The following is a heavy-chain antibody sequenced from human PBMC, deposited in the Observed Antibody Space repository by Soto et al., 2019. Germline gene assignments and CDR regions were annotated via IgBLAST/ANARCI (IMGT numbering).Heavy chain of an antibody. D-gene: IGHD1-7*01. CDR2: IIPILGIA. CDR3: ARGRVTGTTGLDYYYYYYMDV. CDR1: GGTFSSYT. J-gene: IGHJ6*03. Sequence: ASVKVSCKASGGTFSSYTISWVRQAPGQGLEWMGRIIPILGIANYAQKFQGRVTITADKSTSTAYMELSSLRSEDTAVYYCARGRVTGTTGLDYYYYYYMDVWGKGTTVTVSS. V-gene: IGHV1-69*02.